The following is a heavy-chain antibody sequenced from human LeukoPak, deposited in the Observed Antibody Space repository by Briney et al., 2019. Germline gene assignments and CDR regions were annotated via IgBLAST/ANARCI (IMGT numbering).Heavy chain of an antibody. J-gene: IGHJ4*02. Sequence: GGSLRLSCAASGFTFSSYAMYWVRQAPGKGLEWVAVISYDGSNKYYADSVKGRFTISRDNSKNTLYLQMNSPRAEDTAVYYCAKEYCSSTSCPLGYWGQRTLVTVSS. V-gene: IGHV3-30-3*01. CDR2: ISYDGSNK. D-gene: IGHD2-2*01. CDR3: AKEYCSSTSCPLGY. CDR1: GFTFSSYA.